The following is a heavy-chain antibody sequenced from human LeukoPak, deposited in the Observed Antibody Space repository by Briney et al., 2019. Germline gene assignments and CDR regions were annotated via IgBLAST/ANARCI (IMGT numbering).Heavy chain of an antibody. CDR3: ARGSWRFDNGDSGFDP. Sequence: PGGSLRLSCAASGFIFSSYAMHWVRQAPGKGLEWVAVISYDGRNKYYADSVKGRFTISRDNSKSTLYLQMNSLRPEDTAVYYCARGSWRFDNGDSGFDPWGQGTLVTVSS. CDR2: ISYDGRNK. CDR1: GFIFSSYA. J-gene: IGHJ5*02. V-gene: IGHV3-30*04. D-gene: IGHD4-17*01.